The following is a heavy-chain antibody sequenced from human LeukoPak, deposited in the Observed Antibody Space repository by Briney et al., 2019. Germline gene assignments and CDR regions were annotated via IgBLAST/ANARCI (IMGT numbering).Heavy chain of an antibody. CDR2: INHRGST. CDR3: ARSWAGMYYPFYYFDY. D-gene: IGHD2-8*01. Sequence: SETLSLTCAVYGDSFSGYYWSWIRQPPGKGLEWIAEINHRGSTHYNPSLKSRDNISADTSKSQFSLNLDSVTAADTAVYYCARSWAGMYYPFYYFDYWGQGSLVTVSS. CDR1: GDSFSGYY. J-gene: IGHJ4*02. V-gene: IGHV4-34*01.